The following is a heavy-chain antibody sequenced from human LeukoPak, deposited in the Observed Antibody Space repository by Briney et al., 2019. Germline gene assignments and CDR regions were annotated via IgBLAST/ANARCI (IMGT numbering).Heavy chain of an antibody. J-gene: IGHJ4*02. CDR1: GFTLNSHW. CDR2: IDQNGANI. Sequence: GGSLRLSCVASGFTLNSHWMNWVRQAPGQGLEWVAIIDQNGANIGYGDSVKGRFTVSRHNAQNSLYLQMNNLRAEDTAVYYCATVNFYDSSEDYWGQGTLVTVSS. D-gene: IGHD3-22*01. CDR3: ATVNFYDSSEDY. V-gene: IGHV3-7*03.